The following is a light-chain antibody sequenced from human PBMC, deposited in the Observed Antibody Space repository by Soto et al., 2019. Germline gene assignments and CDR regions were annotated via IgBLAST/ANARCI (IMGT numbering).Light chain of an antibody. CDR2: AAS. CDR3: QQRSNWPIT. J-gene: IGKJ5*01. Sequence: EIVMTQSPGTLSLSPGKRATLSSRASQSVSSSLAWYQQKPGQAPRLLIYAASTRATGIPARFSGSGSGTDFTLTISSLEPEDFALYYCQQRSNWPITFGQGTRLEIK. V-gene: IGKV3-11*01. CDR1: QSVSSS.